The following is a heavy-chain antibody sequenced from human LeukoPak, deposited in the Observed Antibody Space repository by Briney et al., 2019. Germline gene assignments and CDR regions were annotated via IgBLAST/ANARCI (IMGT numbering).Heavy chain of an antibody. CDR2: IYYSGST. CDR1: GGSISSSSYY. D-gene: IGHD6-19*01. Sequence: PSETLSLTCTVSGGSISSSSYYWGWIRQPPGKGLEWIGSIYYSGSTYYNPSLKSRVTISVDTSKNQFSLKLSSVTAADTAVYYCARAGIAVASFDYWGQGTLATVSS. V-gene: IGHV4-39*01. CDR3: ARAGIAVASFDY. J-gene: IGHJ4*02.